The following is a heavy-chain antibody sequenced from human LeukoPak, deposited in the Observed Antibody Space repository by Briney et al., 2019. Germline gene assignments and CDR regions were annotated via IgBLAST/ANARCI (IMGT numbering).Heavy chain of an antibody. V-gene: IGHV1-18*01. Sequence: ASVKVSCKASGYTFTSYGISWVRQAPGQGLEWMGWISAYNGNTNYAQKLQGRVTMTTDTSTSTAYMELRSLRFDDTAVYYCARDLPGIAAADAFDIWGQGTMVTVSS. CDR2: ISAYNGNT. D-gene: IGHD6-13*01. J-gene: IGHJ3*02. CDR1: GYTFTSYG. CDR3: ARDLPGIAAADAFDI.